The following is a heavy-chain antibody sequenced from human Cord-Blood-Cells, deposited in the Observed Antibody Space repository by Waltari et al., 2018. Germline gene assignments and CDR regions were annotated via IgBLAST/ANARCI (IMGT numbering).Heavy chain of an antibody. Sequence: QVQLQQWGAGLLKPSETLSLTCAVYGGSFSGYYWRWIRQPPGKGREWLGEINHSGSTNDNPSLKGRGTISVDTSKNQFSLKVSSVTAAVTAVYYCASGGAYYDILTGYYYWGQGTLVTVSS. CDR1: GGSFSGYY. V-gene: IGHV4-34*01. CDR2: INHSGST. J-gene: IGHJ4*02. D-gene: IGHD3-9*01. CDR3: ASGGAYYDILTGYYY.